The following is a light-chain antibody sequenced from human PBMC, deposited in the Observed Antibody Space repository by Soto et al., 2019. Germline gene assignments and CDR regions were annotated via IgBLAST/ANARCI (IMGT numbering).Light chain of an antibody. J-gene: IGKJ2*01. CDR2: RTS. CDR3: QHCCGAPQYT. Sequence: EIVLTQSPGTLSLSPGERATLSCRASQNVTSDALNWYQLQPGQAPRLIIYRTSSRAPGIPDRLSGSASGTDCTLTIIRLEPEDFAVDYCQHCCGAPQYTFGQGTKLEIK. V-gene: IGKV3-20*01. CDR1: QNVTSDA.